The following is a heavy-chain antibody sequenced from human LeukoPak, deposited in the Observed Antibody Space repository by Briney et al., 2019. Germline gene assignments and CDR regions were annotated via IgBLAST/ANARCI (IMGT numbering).Heavy chain of an antibody. CDR3: VREAGYCAPVCVKTNWFDP. J-gene: IGHJ5*02. Sequence: GGSLRLSCAASGFPFSSHAMSWVRQPPGEGLEWVAAISNGKTYYADSVRGGFAISRDDSTNTVYLHMNSLRDEDTALYHCVREAGYCAPVCVKTNWFDPWGQGTLVTVSS. CDR1: GFPFSSHA. V-gene: IGHV3-23*01. D-gene: IGHD2-15*01. CDR2: ISNGKT.